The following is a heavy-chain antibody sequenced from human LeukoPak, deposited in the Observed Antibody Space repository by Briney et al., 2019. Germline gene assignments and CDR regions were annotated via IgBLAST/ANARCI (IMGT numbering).Heavy chain of an antibody. CDR3: ARGYSNGWYHDY. CDR1: GYSFTRNA. J-gene: IGHJ4*02. Sequence: ASVKVSCKASGYSFTRNAIHWVRQAPGQRLEWMGWIDSDKGNTKYTQEFQGRVTFTRDTSASTVYMELSSRRSEDMAIYYCARGYSNGWYHDYWGQGTPVIVSS. CDR2: IDSDKGNT. V-gene: IGHV1-3*03. D-gene: IGHD6-19*01.